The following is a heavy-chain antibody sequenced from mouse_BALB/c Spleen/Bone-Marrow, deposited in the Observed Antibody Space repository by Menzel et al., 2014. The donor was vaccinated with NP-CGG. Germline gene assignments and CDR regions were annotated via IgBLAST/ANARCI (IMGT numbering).Heavy chain of an antibody. CDR3: AREATYYAYFDY. Sequence: QVQLQQPAGELARPGASAKMSCKASGYTFTSNTIQWVKQRPGQGLEWIGYINPTRGYTDYNQKFKDKTTLTADKSSSTAYMQLSSLTSEDSAVYYCAREATYYAYFDYWGQGTILTVSS. J-gene: IGHJ2*01. CDR1: GYTFTSNT. CDR2: INPTRGYT. D-gene: IGHD1-1*01. V-gene: IGHV1-4*02.